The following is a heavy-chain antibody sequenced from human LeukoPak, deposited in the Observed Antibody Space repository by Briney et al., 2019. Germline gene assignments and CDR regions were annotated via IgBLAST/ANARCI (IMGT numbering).Heavy chain of an antibody. Sequence: SETLPLTCAVYGGSFSGYYWNWIRQPPGKGLEWIGEINHSGSINCNPSLESRVTISVDTSKNQFSLKLNSLTAADTAVYYCARGCGIGGTSCYGSWFDPWGQGALVLVSS. CDR3: ARGCGIGGTSCYGSWFDP. J-gene: IGHJ5*02. CDR2: INHSGSI. V-gene: IGHV4-34*01. CDR1: GGSFSGYY. D-gene: IGHD2-2*01.